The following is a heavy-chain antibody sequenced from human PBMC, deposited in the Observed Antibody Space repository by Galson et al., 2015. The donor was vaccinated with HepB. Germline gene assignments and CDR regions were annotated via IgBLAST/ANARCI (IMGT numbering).Heavy chain of an antibody. D-gene: IGHD2-15*01. J-gene: IGHJ1*01. CDR3: ARSGKVCSGGSCYPQYFQH. Sequence: SLRLSCAASGFTFSDYYMSWIRQAPGKGLEWVSYISSSSSYTNYADSVKGRFTISRDNAKNSLYLQMNSLRAEDTAVYYCARSGKVCSGGSCYPQYFQHWGQGTLVTVSS. CDR1: GFTFSDYY. CDR2: ISSSSSYT. V-gene: IGHV3-11*06.